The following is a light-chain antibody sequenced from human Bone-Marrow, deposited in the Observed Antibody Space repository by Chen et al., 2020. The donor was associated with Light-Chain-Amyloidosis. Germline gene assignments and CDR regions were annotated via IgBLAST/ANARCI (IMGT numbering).Light chain of an antibody. Sequence: QSALTQPASVSGSPGQSITISCTGTSSDVGGDNHFSWYQQHQDKAPKLLIYEVTNRPSWVPDRFSGSKSDNTASLTISGLQTEDEADYFCSSYTMTNTLVFGSGTRVTVL. J-gene: IGLJ1*01. CDR2: EVT. V-gene: IGLV2-14*01. CDR1: SSDVGGDNH. CDR3: SSYTMTNTLV.